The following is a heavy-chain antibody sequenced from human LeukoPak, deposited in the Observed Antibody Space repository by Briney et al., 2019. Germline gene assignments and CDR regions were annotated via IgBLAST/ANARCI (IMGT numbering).Heavy chain of an antibody. J-gene: IGHJ4*02. Sequence: SETLSLTCTVSGGSINNYYWSWIRQPPGKGLEWIGYIYYSGSTNYNPSLKSRVTISVDTSKNQFSLKLSSVTAADTAVYYCARVVDGYSGYDWQFNYWGQGTLVTVSS. V-gene: IGHV4-59*01. D-gene: IGHD5-12*01. CDR3: ARVVDGYSGYDWQFNY. CDR2: IYYSGST. CDR1: GGSINNYY.